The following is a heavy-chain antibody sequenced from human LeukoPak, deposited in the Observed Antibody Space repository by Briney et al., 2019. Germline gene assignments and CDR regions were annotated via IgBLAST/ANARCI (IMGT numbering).Heavy chain of an antibody. Sequence: PGGSLRLSCAASGFTFSTYGMTWVRQAPGKGLEWVSAISGSGSSTYYADSVKGRFTISRDNAKKSLYLQMNSLRAEDTALYYCARVLTYYYDSSGYSDAFDIWGQGTMVTVSS. CDR2: ISGSGSST. CDR3: ARVLTYYYDSSGYSDAFDI. J-gene: IGHJ3*02. CDR1: GFTFSTYG. D-gene: IGHD3-22*01. V-gene: IGHV3-23*01.